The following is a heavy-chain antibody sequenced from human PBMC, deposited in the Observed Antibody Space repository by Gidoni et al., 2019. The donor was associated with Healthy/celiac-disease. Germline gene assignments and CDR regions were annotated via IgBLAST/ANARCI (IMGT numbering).Heavy chain of an antibody. Sequence: QVQLVQSGAEVKKPGSSVKVSCKASGGTFSSYAISWVRQAPGHGLEWMGGIIPSFGTANDEKKFQGRVTITADKSTSTADRELSSMRSEETAVYDCARAKVGVVTILPLDYWGQGTLVTVSS. V-gene: IGHV1-69*06. D-gene: IGHD5-12*01. CDR3: ARAKVGVVTILPLDY. CDR2: IIPSFGTA. J-gene: IGHJ4*02. CDR1: GGTFSSYA.